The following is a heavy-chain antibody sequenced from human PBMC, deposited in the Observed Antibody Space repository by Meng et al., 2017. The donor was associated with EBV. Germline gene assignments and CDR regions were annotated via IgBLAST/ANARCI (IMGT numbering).Heavy chain of an antibody. D-gene: IGHD4-11*01. CDR2: IYYTGST. Sequence: QLQLQESVPGLVMPSDXLSRTCSGSGGSVNNESYYWGWIRQPPGKGLEYIGYIYYTGSTNYNSSLKSRVTISLDKSKNQFSLKLTSLTAADTAIYYCARGDYTNYPRWFDPWGQGTLVTVSS. V-gene: IGHV4-61*01. CDR1: GGSVNNESYY. J-gene: IGHJ5*02. CDR3: ARGDYTNYPRWFDP.